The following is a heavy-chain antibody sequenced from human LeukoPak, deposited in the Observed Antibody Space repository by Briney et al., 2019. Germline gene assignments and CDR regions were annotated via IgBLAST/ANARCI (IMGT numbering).Heavy chain of an antibody. Sequence: GGSLRLSCATSGFYFNDAWMSWVRQAPGKGLEWVGCIKSKTDGGTIDYAAPVKGRFTISRDDSKDTLYLQMNSLKTEDTAVYYCTTYRYFDPKYHSWGQGTLVTVSS. V-gene: IGHV3-15*01. CDR3: TTYRYFDPKYHS. CDR2: IKSKTDGGTI. CDR1: GFYFNDAW. J-gene: IGHJ4*02. D-gene: IGHD3-9*01.